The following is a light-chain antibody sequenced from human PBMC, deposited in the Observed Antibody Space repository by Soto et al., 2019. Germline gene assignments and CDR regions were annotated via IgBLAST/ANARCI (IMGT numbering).Light chain of an antibody. J-gene: IGKJ3*01. Sequence: DIVMTQSPDSLAVSLGERATINCKSSQTVLYSSNNKNYLAWYQQKPGQPPKLLIYWASTRESGVPDRFSGSASGTDFILTISSLQAEDVAVYYCHQYYSSPFTFGPGTKVDI. CDR2: WAS. CDR3: HQYYSSPFT. CDR1: QTVLYSSNNKNY. V-gene: IGKV4-1*01.